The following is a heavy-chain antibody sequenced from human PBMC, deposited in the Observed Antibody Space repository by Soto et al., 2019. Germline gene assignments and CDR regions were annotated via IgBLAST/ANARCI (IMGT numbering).Heavy chain of an antibody. CDR2: ISYDGSNK. V-gene: IGHV3-30*18. J-gene: IGHJ4*02. D-gene: IGHD3-16*01. CDR1: GFTFSSYA. Sequence: QVHLVESGGDVVQPGRSLRLSCTASGFTFSSYAIYWVRQAPGKGLEWVAVISYDGSNKFYADSVRGRFSISRDNSNHTVFLEMDSLRPEDTAIYYCAKDFLLWGSFPDPGASDYWGQGTRVIVSS. CDR3: AKDFLLWGSFPDPGASDY.